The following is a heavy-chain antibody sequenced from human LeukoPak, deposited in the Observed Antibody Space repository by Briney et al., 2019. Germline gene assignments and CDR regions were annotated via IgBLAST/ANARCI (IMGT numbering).Heavy chain of an antibody. CDR1: GGSISSGGYY. V-gene: IGHV4-30-4*01. Sequence: SQTLSLTCTVSGGSISSGGYYWSWIRQPPGKGLEWIAYMYYSGSTYYNPSLKSRVTMSADTSKNQLSLKLSSVTAADTAVYYCARPYYYDSRIDPWGQGILVTVSS. CDR2: MYYSGST. CDR3: ARPYYYDSRIDP. J-gene: IGHJ5*02. D-gene: IGHD3-22*01.